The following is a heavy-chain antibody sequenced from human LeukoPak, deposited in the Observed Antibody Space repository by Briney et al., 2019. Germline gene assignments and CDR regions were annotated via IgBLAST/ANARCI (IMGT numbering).Heavy chain of an antibody. CDR3: ARLRSGYSPDY. CDR2: IYPGDSDS. Sequence: GESLKISCKGSGYSFASYWISWVRQMPGKGLEWMGVIYPGDSDSRYSPSFQGQVTISVDKSISTAYLQWSSLKASDTAMFYCARLRSGYSPDYWGQGTLVTVSS. CDR1: GYSFASYW. J-gene: IGHJ4*02. D-gene: IGHD3-3*01. V-gene: IGHV5-51*01.